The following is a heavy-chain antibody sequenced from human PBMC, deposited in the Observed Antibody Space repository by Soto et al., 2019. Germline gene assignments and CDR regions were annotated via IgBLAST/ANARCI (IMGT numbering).Heavy chain of an antibody. CDR3: ARGPQWLRSDNWFDP. J-gene: IGHJ5*02. D-gene: IGHD6-19*01. CDR2: THYSGTS. V-gene: IGHV4-59*02. Sequence: SETLSLTCTVSGGSGSGYYWSWIRQPPGKGLEWIGNTHYSGTSTYNPSLKSRVTISLDTSNNQYSLRLTSVTAADTAVYYCARGPQWLRSDNWFDPWGQGTRVTVSS. CDR1: GGSGSGYY.